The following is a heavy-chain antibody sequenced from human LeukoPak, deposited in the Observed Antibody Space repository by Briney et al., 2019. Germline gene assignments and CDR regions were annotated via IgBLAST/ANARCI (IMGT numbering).Heavy chain of an antibody. Sequence: SVNVSCKASGYTFTSYGISWVRQAPGQGLEWMGGIIPIFGTANYAQKFQGRVTITADESTSTAYMELSSLRSEDTAVYYCARDDKDDYGDYDDAFDIWGQGTMVTVSS. CDR1: GYTFTSYG. CDR2: IIPIFGTA. D-gene: IGHD4-17*01. CDR3: ARDDKDDYGDYDDAFDI. J-gene: IGHJ3*02. V-gene: IGHV1-69*13.